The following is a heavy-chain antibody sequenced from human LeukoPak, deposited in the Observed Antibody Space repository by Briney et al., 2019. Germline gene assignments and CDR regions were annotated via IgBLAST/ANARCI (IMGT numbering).Heavy chain of an antibody. V-gene: IGHV4-30-4*08. Sequence: SETLSLTCTVSGGSISSGDYYWSWIRQPPGKGLEWIGYIYYSGSTYYNPSLKSRVTISVDTSKNQFSLKLSSVTAADTAVYYCDRAFIVRYGYAEFDYWGQGTLVTVSS. CDR3: DRAFIVRYGYAEFDY. D-gene: IGHD1-26*01. J-gene: IGHJ4*02. CDR1: GGSISSGDYY. CDR2: IYYSGST.